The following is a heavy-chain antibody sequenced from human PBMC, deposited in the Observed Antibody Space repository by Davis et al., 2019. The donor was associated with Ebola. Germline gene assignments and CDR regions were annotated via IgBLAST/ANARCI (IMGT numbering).Heavy chain of an antibody. CDR2: IYPGDSDT. J-gene: IGHJ3*02. D-gene: IGHD3-16*01. Sequence: GESLKISCKGSGYSFTNNWITWVRQMPGKGLEWMGIIYPGDSDTRYSPSYQGQVTISADKSISTAYLQWSSLKASDTAMYYCARRFAGGAYAFDIWGQGTMVTVSS. CDR1: GYSFTNNW. CDR3: ARRFAGGAYAFDI. V-gene: IGHV5-51*01.